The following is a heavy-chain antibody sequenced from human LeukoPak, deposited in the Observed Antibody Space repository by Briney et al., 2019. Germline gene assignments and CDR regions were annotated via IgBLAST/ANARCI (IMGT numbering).Heavy chain of an antibody. V-gene: IGHV4-39*01. D-gene: IGHD4-17*01. J-gene: IGHJ4*02. CDR3: ARLSDYGDYPFDY. CDR2: IYYSGST. CDR1: GGSISSSSYY. Sequence: PSEPLSLTCTVSGGSISSSSYYWGWIRQPPGKGLEWIGSIYYSGSTYYNPSLKSRVTISVDTSKNQFSLKLSSVTAADTAVYYCARLSDYGDYPFDYWGQGTLVTVSS.